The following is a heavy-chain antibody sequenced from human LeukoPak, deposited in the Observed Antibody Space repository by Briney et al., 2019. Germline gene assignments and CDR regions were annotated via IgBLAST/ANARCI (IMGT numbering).Heavy chain of an antibody. CDR3: AKTPDYDFWSGSNAFDI. CDR1: GFTFSSYE. V-gene: IGHV3-48*03. CDR2: ISSSGSTI. J-gene: IGHJ3*02. D-gene: IGHD3-3*01. Sequence: GGSLRLSCAASGFTFSSYEMNWVRQAPGKGLEWVSYISSSGSTIYYADSVKGRFTISRDNSKNTLYLQMNSLRAEDTAVYYCAKTPDYDFWSGSNAFDIWGQGTMVTVSS.